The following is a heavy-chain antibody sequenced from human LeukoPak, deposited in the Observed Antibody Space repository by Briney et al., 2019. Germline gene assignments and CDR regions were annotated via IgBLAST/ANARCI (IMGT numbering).Heavy chain of an antibody. J-gene: IGHJ6*02. V-gene: IGHV3-23*01. Sequence: EVQLLESGGGLVQPGGSLRLSCAASGFTFSSYAMSWVRQAPGKGLEWVSAISGSGGSTYYADSVKGRFTISRDNSKSTLYLQMNSLRAEDTAVYYCAKDSLRFLEWLAPPNYYYYGMDVWGQGTTVTVSS. CDR2: ISGSGGST. CDR1: GFTFSSYA. CDR3: AKDSLRFLEWLAPPNYYYYGMDV. D-gene: IGHD3-3*01.